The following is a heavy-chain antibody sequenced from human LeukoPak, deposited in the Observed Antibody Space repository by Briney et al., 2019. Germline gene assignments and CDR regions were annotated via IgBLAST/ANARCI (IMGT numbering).Heavy chain of an antibody. CDR1: GGTFSSYA. CDR3: ASSIAAHYYYYGMDV. D-gene: IGHD6-6*01. Sequence: SVKVSCKASGGTFSSYAISWVRQAPGQGLEWVGRIIPILGIANYAQKFQGRVTITADKSTSTAYMELSSLRSEDTAVYYCASSIAAHYYYYGMDVWGQGTTVTVSS. CDR2: IIPILGIA. V-gene: IGHV1-69*04. J-gene: IGHJ6*02.